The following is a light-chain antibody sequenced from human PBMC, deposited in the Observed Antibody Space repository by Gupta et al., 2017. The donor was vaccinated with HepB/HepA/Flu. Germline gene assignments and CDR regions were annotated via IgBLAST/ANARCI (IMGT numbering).Light chain of an antibody. V-gene: IGLV10-54*04. CDR1: TYNVGKQG. CDR2: RNT. J-gene: IGLJ2*01. CDR3: SSCDSSLNVVV. Sequence: QAGLTQPPSVSNGLRQTATLTRIGNTYNVGKQGASWLQQHLGHPPKLLSYRNTNRPSDIAQKFSASRSGNTASLTITGLHPEDEADDYCSSCDSSLNVVVFGEGTKLTVL.